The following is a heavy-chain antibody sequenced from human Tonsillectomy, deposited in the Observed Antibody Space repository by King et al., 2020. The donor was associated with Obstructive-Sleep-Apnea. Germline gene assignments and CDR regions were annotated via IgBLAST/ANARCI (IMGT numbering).Heavy chain of an antibody. Sequence: VQLVESEAEVKKPGESLKISCTGSGYSFPNYWIAWVRQMPGKGLEWMGIIYPGDSDTRYSPSFQGQVSISADKSISTAYLQWSSLKAADTAMYYCARRASDISAYYHFDPWGLGTLVTVSS. CDR2: IYPGDSDT. CDR3: ARRASDISAYYHFDP. D-gene: IGHD3-22*01. V-gene: IGHV5-51*01. J-gene: IGHJ5*02. CDR1: GYSFPNYW.